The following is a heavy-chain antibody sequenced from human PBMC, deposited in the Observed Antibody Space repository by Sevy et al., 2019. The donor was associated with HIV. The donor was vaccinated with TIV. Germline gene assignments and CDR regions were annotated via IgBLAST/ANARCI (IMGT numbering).Heavy chain of an antibody. CDR2: MDPNSGKT. CDR1: GYTFTTFD. J-gene: IGHJ4*02. CDR3: ARYDY. Sequence: ASVKVSCKASGYTFTTFDINWVRQATGQGLEWMGWMDPNSGKTGYAQKSQGRVTMTRDTSISTAYMELSSLRSEDTAVYYCARYDYWGQGTLVTVSS. V-gene: IGHV1-8*01.